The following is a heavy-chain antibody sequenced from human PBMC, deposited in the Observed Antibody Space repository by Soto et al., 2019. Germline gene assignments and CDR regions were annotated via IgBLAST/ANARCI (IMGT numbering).Heavy chain of an antibody. CDR1: GFTFSNAW. D-gene: IGHD3-10*01. J-gene: IGHJ4*02. CDR2: IKSKTDGGTT. V-gene: IGHV3-15*01. Sequence: GGSLRLSCAASGFTFSNAWMSWVRQAPGKGLEWVGRIKSKTDGGTTDYAAPVKGRFTISRDDSKNTLYLQMNSLKTEDTAVYYCTTDLGLLWFGELFDYWGQGTLVTVSS. CDR3: TTDLGLLWFGELFDY.